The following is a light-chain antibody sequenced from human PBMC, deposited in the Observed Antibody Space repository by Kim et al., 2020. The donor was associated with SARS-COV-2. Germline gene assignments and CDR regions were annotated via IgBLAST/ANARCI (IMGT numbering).Light chain of an antibody. CDR2: GNS. J-gene: IGLJ2*01. CDR1: SSNSGAGYD. Sequence: PGQRVTNSGTGSSSNSGAGYDVHWYKQLPGTAPKLLIYGNSNRPSGVPDRFSGSKSGTSASLAITGLQAEDEADYYCQSYDSSLRVFGGGTQLTVL. CDR3: QSYDSSLRV. V-gene: IGLV1-40*01.